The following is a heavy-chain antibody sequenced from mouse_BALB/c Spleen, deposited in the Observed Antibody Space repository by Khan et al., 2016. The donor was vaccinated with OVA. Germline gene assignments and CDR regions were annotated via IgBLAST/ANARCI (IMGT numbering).Heavy chain of an antibody. D-gene: IGHD1-1*01. Sequence: QVQLQQSGAELVKAGASVKMSCKASGYTFTSYWMHWVKQRLGQGLEWFAETNPTNGRTYYNEKFKCKATLTVDKSSSTAYMLLSGPTFEDSAVYYCARSKKIVATYFDYWGQGTTLTVAS. V-gene: IGHV1S81*02. J-gene: IGHJ2*01. CDR1: GYTFTSYW. CDR3: ARSKKIVATYFDY. CDR2: TNPTNGRT.